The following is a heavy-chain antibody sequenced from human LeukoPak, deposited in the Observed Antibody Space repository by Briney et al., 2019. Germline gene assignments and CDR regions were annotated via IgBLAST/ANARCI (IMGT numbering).Heavy chain of an antibody. D-gene: IGHD4-23*01. J-gene: IGHJ4*02. CDR3: ASSRSYGGNSALGY. CDR2: MNPNSGNT. V-gene: IGHV1-8*01. CDR1: GYTFTSYD. Sequence: GASVKVSCKASGYTFTSYDINWVRQATGQGLEWMGWMNPNSGNTGYAQKFQGRVTMTRSTSISTAYMELSSLRSEDTAVYYCASSRSYGGNSALGYWGQGTLVTVSS.